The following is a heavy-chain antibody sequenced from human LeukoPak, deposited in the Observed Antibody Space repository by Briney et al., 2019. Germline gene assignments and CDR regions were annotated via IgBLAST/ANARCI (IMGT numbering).Heavy chain of an antibody. CDR3: ARGPLWFGDFPNFDY. Sequence: ASVKVSCKASGYTFTSYGISWVRRAPGQGHEWMGWISAYNGNTNYAQKLQGRVTMTTDTSTSTAYMELRSLRSDDTAVYYCARGPLWFGDFPNFDYWGQGTLVTVSS. J-gene: IGHJ4*02. V-gene: IGHV1-18*01. CDR2: ISAYNGNT. D-gene: IGHD3-10*01. CDR1: GYTFTSYG.